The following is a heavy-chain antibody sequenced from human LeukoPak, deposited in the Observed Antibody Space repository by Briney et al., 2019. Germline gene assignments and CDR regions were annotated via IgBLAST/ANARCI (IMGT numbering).Heavy chain of an antibody. J-gene: IGHJ3*02. CDR2: ISSSGSTI. Sequence: PGGSLRLSCAASGFTFSNAWISWVRQAPGKGLEWVSYISSSGSTIYYADSVKGRFTISRDNAKNSLYLQMNSLRAEDTAVYYCARRRAPGAFDIWGQGTMVTVSS. CDR1: GFTFSNAW. CDR3: ARRRAPGAFDI. V-gene: IGHV3-11*01.